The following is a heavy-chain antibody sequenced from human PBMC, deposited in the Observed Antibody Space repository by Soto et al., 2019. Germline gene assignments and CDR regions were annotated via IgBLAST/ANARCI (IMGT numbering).Heavy chain of an antibody. V-gene: IGHV3-30-3*02. CDR3: AKSSSGLRDYFDS. D-gene: IGHD3-10*01. CDR2: TSYDGLNT. J-gene: IGHJ4*02. CDR1: GLNLISIA. Sequence: PGGPLSHTSTAYGLNLISIAMPWVSQHPGKGLEWVATTSYDGLNTFYGESVRGRFSISRDTSKNTLFLQMDSLKPEDTAVYFCAKSSSGLRDYFDSWGRGTLVTVSS.